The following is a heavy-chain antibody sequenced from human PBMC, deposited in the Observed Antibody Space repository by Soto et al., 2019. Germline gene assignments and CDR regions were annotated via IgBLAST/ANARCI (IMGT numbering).Heavy chain of an antibody. V-gene: IGHV4-34*01. CDR1: GGSFSGYY. CDR2: INHSGST. J-gene: IGHJ2*01. Sequence: QVHLQQWGAGLLKPSETLSLTCAVYGGSFSGYYWSWIRQPPGKGLEWIGEINHSGSTNYNPSLKSGVSRSVGTSNNQFSLKLSSVSAADTAVYYCARGRGDGYNQHWYFDLWGRGTLVTVSS. CDR3: ARGRGDGYNQHWYFDL. D-gene: IGHD3-10*01.